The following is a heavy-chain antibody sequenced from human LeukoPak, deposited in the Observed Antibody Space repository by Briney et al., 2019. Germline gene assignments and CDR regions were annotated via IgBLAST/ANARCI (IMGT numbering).Heavy chain of an antibody. CDR2: IYHSGST. CDR1: GGSISSSNW. J-gene: IGHJ4*02. Sequence: SETLSLTCAVSGGSISSSNWWSWVRQPPGKGLEWIGEIYHSGSTNYNPSLKSRVTISVDKSKNQFSLKLSSVTAADTAVYYCARGRRDGYNYAYFDYWGQGTLVTVSS. CDR3: ARGRRDGYNYAYFDY. V-gene: IGHV4-4*02. D-gene: IGHD5-24*01.